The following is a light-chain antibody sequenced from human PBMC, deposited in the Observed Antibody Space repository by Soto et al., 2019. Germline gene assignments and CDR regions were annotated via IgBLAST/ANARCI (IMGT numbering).Light chain of an antibody. J-gene: IGKJ5*01. Sequence: EIVMTQSPATLSVSPGEWATLSCRASQSVRSNLAWYQQRPGQAPRLLIYAASTRATGIPARFSGSGSGTEFTLTIDSLQSEDFAVYYCQQYNNWPFSFGQGTRLEIK. CDR2: AAS. CDR1: QSVRSN. CDR3: QQYNNWPFS. V-gene: IGKV3-15*01.